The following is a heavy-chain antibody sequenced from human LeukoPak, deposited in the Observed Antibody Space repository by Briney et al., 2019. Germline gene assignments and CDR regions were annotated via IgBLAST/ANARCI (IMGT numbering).Heavy chain of an antibody. D-gene: IGHD6-19*01. Sequence: ASVKVSCKASGYTFTSYYMHWVRQAPGQGLEWMGIINPSGGSTSYAQKFQGRVTMTRDMSTSTVYMELSSLRSEDTAVYYCARVGYSSGWSGYYYYMDVWGKGTTVTVSS. CDR1: GYTFTSYY. CDR3: ARVGYSSGWSGYYYYMDV. CDR2: INPSGGST. J-gene: IGHJ6*03. V-gene: IGHV1-46*01.